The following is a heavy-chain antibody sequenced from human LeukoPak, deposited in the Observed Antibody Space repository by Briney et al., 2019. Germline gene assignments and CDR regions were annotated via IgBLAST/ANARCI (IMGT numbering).Heavy chain of an antibody. Sequence: GGTLRLSCAASGFTFSSYGMSWVRQAPGKGLEWVSAISGSGGSTYYADSVKGRFTISRDNSKNTLYLQMNSLRAEDTAVYYCAKAPYYYDSSGYLGHNWFDPWGQGTLVTVSS. CDR2: ISGSGGST. CDR1: GFTFSSYG. V-gene: IGHV3-23*01. J-gene: IGHJ5*02. D-gene: IGHD3-22*01. CDR3: AKAPYYYDSSGYLGHNWFDP.